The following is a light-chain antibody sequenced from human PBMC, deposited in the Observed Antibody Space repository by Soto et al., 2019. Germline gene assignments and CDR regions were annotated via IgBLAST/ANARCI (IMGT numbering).Light chain of an antibody. Sequence: EIVLTQSPGTLSLSPGERASLSCRGSQSVSSSYLAWYQQKPGQAPRLLIYDASNRATGIPARFSGSGSGTDFTLTISSLEPEDFAVYYCQQRLNWQVTFGQGTRLEIK. CDR1: QSVSSSY. J-gene: IGKJ5*01. V-gene: IGKV3D-20*02. CDR2: DAS. CDR3: QQRLNWQVT.